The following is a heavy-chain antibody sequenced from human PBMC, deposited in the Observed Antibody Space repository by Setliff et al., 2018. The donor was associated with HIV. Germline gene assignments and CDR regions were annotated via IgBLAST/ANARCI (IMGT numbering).Heavy chain of an antibody. CDR2: IYYSGST. Sequence: PSETLSLTCTVSGGSISSGGYYWSWIRQHPGKGLEWIGYIYYSGSTYYNPSLKSRVTISVDTSKNQFSLKLSSVTAADTAVYYCAREIRAATIYYYYYMDVWGKGPRSPSP. CDR1: GGSISSGGYY. J-gene: IGHJ6*03. CDR3: AREIRAATIYYYYYMDV. V-gene: IGHV4-31*03. D-gene: IGHD2-15*01.